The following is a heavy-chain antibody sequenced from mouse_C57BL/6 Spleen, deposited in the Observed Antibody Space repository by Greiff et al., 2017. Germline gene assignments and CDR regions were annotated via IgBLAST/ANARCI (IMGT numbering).Heavy chain of an antibody. CDR3: AIRTPYYAMDY. V-gene: IGHV3-6*01. J-gene: IGHJ4*01. CDR2: ISYDGSN. CDR1: GYSITSGYY. Sequence: EESGPGLVKPSQSLSLTCSVTGYSITSGYYWNWIRQFPGNKLEWMGYISYDGSNNYNPSLKNRISITRDTSNNQFFLKLNSVTTEDTATYYCAIRTPYYAMDYWGQGTSVTVSS.